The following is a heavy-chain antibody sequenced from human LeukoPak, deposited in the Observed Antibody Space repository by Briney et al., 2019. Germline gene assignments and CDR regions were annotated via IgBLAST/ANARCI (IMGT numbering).Heavy chain of an antibody. CDR3: ANWVGNWFDP. D-gene: IGHD1-26*01. Sequence: TSETLSLTCTVFGGSIDSSSWSWIRQPVGRGLEWIGRIYLGGSPIYNPSLKSQVIMTVDTSTNQFLLWLRSVTAADTATYYCANWVGNWFDPRGQGTLVTLSS. J-gene: IGHJ5*02. CDR1: GGSIDSSS. V-gene: IGHV4-4*07. CDR2: IYLGGSP.